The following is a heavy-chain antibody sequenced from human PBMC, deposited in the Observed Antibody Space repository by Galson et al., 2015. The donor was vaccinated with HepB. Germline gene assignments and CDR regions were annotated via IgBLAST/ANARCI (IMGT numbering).Heavy chain of an antibody. J-gene: IGHJ5*02. D-gene: IGHD6-19*01. V-gene: IGHV5-51*03. CDR2: IFPGDSDT. Sequence: QSGAEVKKPGESLKISCQGLRYSFGNYWIGWVRQMPGKGLEWIGIIFPGDSDTRYNPSFQGRVTMSVDMSIRTAYLQWDNLKASDSAIYYCARRADGSGWSGWFDPWGQGTLVIVSS. CDR3: ARRADGSGWSGWFDP. CDR1: RYSFGNYW.